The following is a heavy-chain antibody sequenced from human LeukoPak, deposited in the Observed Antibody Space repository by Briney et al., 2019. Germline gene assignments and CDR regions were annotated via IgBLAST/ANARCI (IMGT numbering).Heavy chain of an antibody. J-gene: IGHJ4*02. CDR3: ARAVAGTFDY. D-gene: IGHD6-19*01. CDR2: IIPILGIA. V-gene: IGHV1-69*04. Sequence: ASVKVSCKASGGXFSSYAISWVRQAPGQGLEWMGRIIPILGIANYAQKFQGRVTITADKSTSTAYMELSSLRSEDTAVYYCARAVAGTFDYWGQGTLVTVSS. CDR1: GGXFSSYA.